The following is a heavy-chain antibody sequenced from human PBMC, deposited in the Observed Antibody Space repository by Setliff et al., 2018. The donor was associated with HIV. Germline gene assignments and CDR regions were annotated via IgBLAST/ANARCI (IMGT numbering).Heavy chain of an antibody. Sequence: PSETLSLTCTVSGDSLNSSTYYWTWIRQRPGKGLEWIGYNYHGGRTNFNPSLKSRLTISLDTSKNQFSLRLNSVTAADTAFYYRGRGKGFGACHFIDVWGEGTTVPSP. CDR3: GRGKGFGACHFIDV. CDR1: GDSLNSSTYY. D-gene: IGHD3-10*01. CDR2: NYHGGRT. J-gene: IGHJ6*03. V-gene: IGHV4-31*02.